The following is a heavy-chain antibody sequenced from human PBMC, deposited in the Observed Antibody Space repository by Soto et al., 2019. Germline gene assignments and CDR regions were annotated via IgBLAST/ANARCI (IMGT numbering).Heavy chain of an antibody. J-gene: IGHJ4*02. CDR2: IYYSGST. V-gene: IGHV4-59*01. D-gene: IGHD6-6*01. Sequence: SETLSLTCTVSGGSISDFYWSWIRQPPGKGLEWIGYIYYSGSTNYNPSLTSRVTISVDTSKNQFSLNLRSMSPADAAVYYCARVGGLAARTFDYWGPGTLVTVSS. CDR1: GGSISDFY. CDR3: ARVGGLAARTFDY.